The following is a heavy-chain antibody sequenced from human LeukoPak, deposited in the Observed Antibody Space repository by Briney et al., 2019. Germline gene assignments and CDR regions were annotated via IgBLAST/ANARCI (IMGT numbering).Heavy chain of an antibody. D-gene: IGHD2-2*02. CDR3: ARNPAYCTSTSCYNDY. CDR1: GYTFTIYY. Sequence: GASVKVSCKASGYTFTIYYMHWVRQAPGQGLEWLGWNNPNSGGTSYARRFQGRVTMTRDTSISTAYMELSRLTSDDTAVYYCARNPAYCTSTSCYNDYWGQGTLVTVSS. J-gene: IGHJ4*02. CDR2: NNPNSGGT. V-gene: IGHV1-2*02.